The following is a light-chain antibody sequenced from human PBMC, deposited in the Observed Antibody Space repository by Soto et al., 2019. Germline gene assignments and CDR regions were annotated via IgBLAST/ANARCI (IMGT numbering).Light chain of an antibody. J-gene: IGKJ3*01. Sequence: EVVFTQSPDTLSFSPGERATLSCRASQSVSSFLAWYQQKPGQAPRLLIYDASNRATGIPARFSGSGSGTDFTLTISSLEPEDFAVYYCQHRSSWPGAFGPGTKVDIK. CDR2: DAS. CDR3: QHRSSWPGA. V-gene: IGKV3-11*01. CDR1: QSVSSF.